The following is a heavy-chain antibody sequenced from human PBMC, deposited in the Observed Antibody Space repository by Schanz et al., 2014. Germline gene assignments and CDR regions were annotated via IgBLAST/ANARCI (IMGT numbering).Heavy chain of an antibody. Sequence: EVQLVESGGSLVQPGGSLRLSCAASGFTFRSYSMNWVRQAPGKGLEWISYISSTSRATYYADSVKGRFTISRDNAKNSLFLQMISLRAEDTAVYYCAGGEYQLLYATWGQGTLVTVSS. CDR1: GFTFRSYS. D-gene: IGHD2-2*02. J-gene: IGHJ5*02. V-gene: IGHV3-48*01. CDR3: AGGEYQLLYAT. CDR2: ISSTSRAT.